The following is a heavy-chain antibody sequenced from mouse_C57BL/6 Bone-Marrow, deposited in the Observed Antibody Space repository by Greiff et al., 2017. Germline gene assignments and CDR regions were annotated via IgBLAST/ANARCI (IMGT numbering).Heavy chain of an antibody. CDR2: IDPANGDT. CDR3: STSDCYYYYFDD. J-gene: IGHJ2*01. V-gene: IGHV14-4*01. D-gene: IGHD2-3*01. CDR1: GFNIKDDY. Sequence: EVQLQQSGAELVRPGASVKLSCTASGFNIKDDYMHWVKQRPEQGLEWIGWIDPANGDTEYASKFQGKATITADTSSNTAYLQLSSLTSEDTAVYSCSTSDCYYYYFDDWGQGTTLTVSS.